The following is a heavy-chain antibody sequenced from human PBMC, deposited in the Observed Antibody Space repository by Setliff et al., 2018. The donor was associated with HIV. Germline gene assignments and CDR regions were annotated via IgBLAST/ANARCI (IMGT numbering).Heavy chain of an antibody. Sequence: SETLSLTCTVSGGSISSHYWSWIRQPPGKGLEWIGEINHSGSNNYNPSLKSRVTLSVDTSKNQFFLSLRDVAAADAALYYCGRWGHGYNSYDHWGQGTLVTVSS. D-gene: IGHD5-12*01. V-gene: IGHV4-34*01. CDR1: GGSISSHY. CDR2: INHSGSN. J-gene: IGHJ4*02. CDR3: GRWGHGYNSYDH.